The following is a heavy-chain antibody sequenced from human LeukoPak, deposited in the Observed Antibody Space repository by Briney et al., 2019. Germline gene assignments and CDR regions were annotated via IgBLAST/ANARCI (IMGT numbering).Heavy chain of an antibody. CDR3: ARVANTGSYPFHFDH. D-gene: IGHD1-26*01. CDR2: IKNKANSYTT. V-gene: IGHV3-72*01. Sequence: QSGGSLRLSCAASGFTFSDHYMDWVRQAPGKGLEWVGRIKNKANSYTTEYAASVRGRFTISRDDSNNSLHLQMNGLKTEDTAEYYCARVANTGSYPFHFDHWGQGTLVTVSS. CDR1: GFTFSDHY. J-gene: IGHJ4*02.